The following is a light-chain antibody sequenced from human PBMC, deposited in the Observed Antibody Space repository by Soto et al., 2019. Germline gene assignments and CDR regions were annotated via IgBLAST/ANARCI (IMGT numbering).Light chain of an antibody. CDR1: QSISSW. J-gene: IGKJ1*01. CDR2: KAS. Sequence: DIQMTQSPSTLSASVGDRVTITCRASQSISSWLAWYQQKPGKAPKLLIYKASTLKSGVPSRFSGIGSGTEFTLTISGLQPDDFATYYCQQYNSYSFGQGTKVDIK. CDR3: QQYNSYS. V-gene: IGKV1-5*03.